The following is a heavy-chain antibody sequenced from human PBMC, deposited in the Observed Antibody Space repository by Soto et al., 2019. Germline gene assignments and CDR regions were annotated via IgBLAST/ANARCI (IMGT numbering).Heavy chain of an antibody. V-gene: IGHV4-39*01. Sequence: QLHLQEAGPGREKPSETLSLMCSVSGGSISTSGNYWGWVRQAPEKGLEWIGSIYYGGTTNYNPSLKRRVTIAVDTSKNQFSLKLTSVTAADTAVYYCARLPLVRGLPAWGKGILVTVSS. CDR3: ARLPLVRGLPA. J-gene: IGHJ5*02. D-gene: IGHD3-10*01. CDR2: IYYGGTT. CDR1: GGSISTSGNY.